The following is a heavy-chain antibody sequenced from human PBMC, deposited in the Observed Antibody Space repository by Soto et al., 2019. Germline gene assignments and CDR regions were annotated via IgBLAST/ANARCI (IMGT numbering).Heavy chain of an antibody. CDR3: ARDTMHYDFWSGYQYYYYYGMDV. V-gene: IGHV4-38-2*02. CDR1: GYSISSGYY. D-gene: IGHD3-3*01. J-gene: IGHJ6*02. Sequence: SETLSLTCAVSGYSISSGYYWGWIRQPLGKGLEWIGSIYHSGSTYYNPSLKSRVTISVDTSKNQFSLKLSSVTAADTAVYYCARDTMHYDFWSGYQYYYYYGMDVWGQGTTVTVSS. CDR2: IYHSGST.